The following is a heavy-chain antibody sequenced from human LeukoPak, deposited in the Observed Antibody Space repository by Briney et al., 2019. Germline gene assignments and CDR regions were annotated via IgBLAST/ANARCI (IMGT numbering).Heavy chain of an antibody. D-gene: IGHD6-6*01. CDR2: IYSYGST. J-gene: IGHJ6*03. Sequence: PGGSLRLSCAASGFTVSSNYMSWVRQAPGKGLEGVSVIYSYGSTYYADSVKGRFTISRDNSKNTLYLQMNSLRVEDTAVYYCARLGGNQLVRYYQYYMDVWGKGTTVTVSS. CDR3: ARLGGNQLVRYYQYYMDV. V-gene: IGHV3-66*02. CDR1: GFTVSSNY.